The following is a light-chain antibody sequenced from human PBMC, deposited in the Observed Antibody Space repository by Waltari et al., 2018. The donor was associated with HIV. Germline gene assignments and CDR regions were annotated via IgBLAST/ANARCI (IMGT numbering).Light chain of an antibody. Sequence: QSALTQPASVSGSPGQSITISCTGTSSDVGGYNYVSWYQQYAGKAPKLMIYDVSNRTSVVSNRFSGSKAGNTASLTISGLQAEDEADYYCSSYTSSSTLVFGGGTKLTVL. CDR1: SSDVGGYNY. CDR2: DVS. CDR3: SSYTSSSTLV. V-gene: IGLV2-14*01. J-gene: IGLJ2*01.